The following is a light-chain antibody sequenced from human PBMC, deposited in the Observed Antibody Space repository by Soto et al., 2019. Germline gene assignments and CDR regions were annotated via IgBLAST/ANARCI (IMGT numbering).Light chain of an antibody. Sequence: QRVLTRPASVYGAHLHSSTIFCTGNSSDVVGYNYASWYQQHPGKAPKLMIYDVSNRPSGVSNRFSGSKSGNTASLTISGFQAEDEADDYCSSYTSSRTRYVFGTGTKVTVL. CDR1: SSDVVGYNY. J-gene: IGLJ1*01. CDR2: DVS. CDR3: SSYTSSRTRYV. V-gene: IGLV2-14*01.